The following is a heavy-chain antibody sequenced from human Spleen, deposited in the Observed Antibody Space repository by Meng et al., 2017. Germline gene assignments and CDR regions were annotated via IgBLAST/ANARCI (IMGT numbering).Heavy chain of an antibody. CDR2: IYYSGST. CDR3: ARGPTTMAHDFDY. D-gene: IGHD4-11*01. CDR1: GGSISSGGYY. J-gene: IGHJ4*02. V-gene: IGHV4-31*03. Sequence: QVPLQESGPGLVKPSQTLSLTCTVSGGSISSGGYYWSWIRQHPGKGLEWIGYIYYSGSTYYNPSLKSRVTISVDTSKNQFSLKLNSVTVADSAVYYCARGPTTMAHDFDYWGQGTLVTVSS.